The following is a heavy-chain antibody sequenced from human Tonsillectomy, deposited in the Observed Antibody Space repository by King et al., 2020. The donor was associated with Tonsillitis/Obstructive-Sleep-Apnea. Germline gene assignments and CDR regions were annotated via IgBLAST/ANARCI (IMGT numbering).Heavy chain of an antibody. CDR3: ARDRLIAVAGQFDY. V-gene: IGHV3-30*01. CDR1: GFTFSSYA. D-gene: IGHD6-19*01. Sequence: VQLVESGGGVAQPGRSLRLSCAASGFTFSSYAMHWVRQAPGKGLEWVAVISYDGSNKYYADSVKGRFTISRDNSKNTLYLQMNSLRAEDTAVYYCARDRLIAVAGQFDYWGQGTLVTVSS. J-gene: IGHJ4*02. CDR2: ISYDGSNK.